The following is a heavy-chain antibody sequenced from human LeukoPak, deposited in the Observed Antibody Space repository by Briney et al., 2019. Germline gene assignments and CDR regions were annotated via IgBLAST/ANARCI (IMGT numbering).Heavy chain of an antibody. V-gene: IGHV3-23*01. CDR1: GFTFSSYG. J-gene: IGHJ6*04. CDR2: ISGSGGST. CDR3: AELGITMIGGV. Sequence: GSLGLSCAASGFTFSSYGMSWVRQAPGKGLEWVSAISGSGGSTYYADSVKGRFTISRDNAKNSLYLQMNSLRAEDTAVYYCAELGITMIGGVWGKGTTVTISS. D-gene: IGHD3-10*02.